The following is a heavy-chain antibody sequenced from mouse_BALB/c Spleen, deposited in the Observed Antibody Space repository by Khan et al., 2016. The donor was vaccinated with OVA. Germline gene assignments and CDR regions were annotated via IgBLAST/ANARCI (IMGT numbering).Heavy chain of an antibody. Sequence: QVQLQQSGPGLVAPSQSLSTTCTVPGFSLTSYGVHWVRQPSGKALEWLGVIWAGGSTNHNSALTSRLSISKDNSKSQVFLKMNSLQTDDTDMYYCARLEDIWGQGTTLTVSS. CDR2: IWAGGST. V-gene: IGHV2-9*02. CDR1: GFSLTSYG. CDR3: ARLEDI. D-gene: IGHD1-3*01. J-gene: IGHJ2*01.